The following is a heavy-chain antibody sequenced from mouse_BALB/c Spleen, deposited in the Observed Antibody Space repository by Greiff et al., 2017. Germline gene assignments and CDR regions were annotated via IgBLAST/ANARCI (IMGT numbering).Heavy chain of an antibody. D-gene: IGHD1-1*01. CDR1: GYAFSSSW. V-gene: IGHV1-82*01. CDR2: IYPGDGDT. CDR3: ARNYGSSFDY. J-gene: IGHJ2*01. Sequence: VKLMESGPELVKPGASVKISCKASGYAFSSSWMNWVKQRPGQGLEWIGRIYPGDGDTNYNGKFKGKATLTADKSSSTAYMQLSSLTSVDSAVYFCARNYGSSFDYWGQGTTLTVSS.